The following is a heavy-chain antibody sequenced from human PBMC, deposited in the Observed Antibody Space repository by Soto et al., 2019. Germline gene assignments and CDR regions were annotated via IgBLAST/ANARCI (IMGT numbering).Heavy chain of an antibody. CDR3: ARLGGFYQSLDS. CDR2: IYYSGST. Sequence: TSETLSLTCTVSGGSISSYYWSWIRQPPGKALEWIGYIYYSGSTNYNPSLKSRVTISVDTSKNQFSLKLSSVTAADTAVYYCARLGGFYQSLDSWGQGTLVTVSS. V-gene: IGHV4-59*01. CDR1: GGSISSYY. J-gene: IGHJ5*01. D-gene: IGHD3-22*01.